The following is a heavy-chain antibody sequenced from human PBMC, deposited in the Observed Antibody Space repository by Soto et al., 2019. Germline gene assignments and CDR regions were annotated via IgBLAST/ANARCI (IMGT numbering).Heavy chain of an antibody. Sequence: PSETLSLTCTVSGGSIPSYYWSWIRQPTGKGLEWIGYIYYSGSTNYNPSLKSRVTISVDTSKNQFSLKLSSVTAADTAVYYCAREVGDTASNWFDPWGQGTLVTVS. D-gene: IGHD1-26*01. V-gene: IGHV4-59*01. CDR3: AREVGDTASNWFDP. CDR1: GGSIPSYY. J-gene: IGHJ5*02. CDR2: IYYSGST.